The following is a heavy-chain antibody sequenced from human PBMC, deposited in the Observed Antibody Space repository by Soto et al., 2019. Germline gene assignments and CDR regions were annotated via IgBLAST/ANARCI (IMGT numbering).Heavy chain of an antibody. CDR3: ARVSAGGTRWFDS. V-gene: IGHV4-31*03. CDR1: GVSTRTAVRF. Sequence: TLSLNFSVSGVSTRTAVRFWSWVREQPGKGLEWIGDIYYRGTTSYNPSLGSRVTISRDTSKNQVSLKVNSVTAADTAAYYCARVSAGGTRWFDSWGQG. J-gene: IGHJ5*01. D-gene: IGHD6-13*01. CDR2: IYYRGTT.